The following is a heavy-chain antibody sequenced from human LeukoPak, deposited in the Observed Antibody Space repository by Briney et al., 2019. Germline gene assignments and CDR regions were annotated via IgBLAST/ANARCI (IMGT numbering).Heavy chain of an antibody. Sequence: PSETLSLTCTVSGGSISSSSYYWGWIRQPPGKGLEWIGSIYYSGSTYYNPSLKSRVTISVDTSKNQFSLKLSSVTAADTAVYYCARDLYNWNYRSFDYWGQGTLVTVSS. V-gene: IGHV4-39*07. D-gene: IGHD1-7*01. J-gene: IGHJ4*02. CDR1: GGSISSSSYY. CDR2: IYYSGST. CDR3: ARDLYNWNYRSFDY.